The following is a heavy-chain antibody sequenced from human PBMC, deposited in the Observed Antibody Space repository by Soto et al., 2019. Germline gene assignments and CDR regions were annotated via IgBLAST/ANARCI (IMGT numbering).Heavy chain of an antibody. J-gene: IGHJ4*02. D-gene: IGHD6-6*01. CDR2: INPNSGGT. Sequence: ASVKVSCKASGYTFTAYFIHWVRQAPGQGLQWMGWINPNSGGTNYPRTFQGRVTMTRDTSISTAYMELNRLTSDDTAVFFCARIHTYSVSSPLDYWGQGTLVTVSS. CDR3: ARIHTYSVSSPLDY. CDR1: GYTFTAYF. V-gene: IGHV1-2*02.